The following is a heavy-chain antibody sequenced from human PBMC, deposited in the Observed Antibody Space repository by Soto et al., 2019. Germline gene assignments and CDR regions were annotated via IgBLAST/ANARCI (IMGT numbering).Heavy chain of an antibody. CDR2: ISSSGSYI. CDR1: GFTFSSYG. CDR3: ARADSGSRQYFQH. J-gene: IGHJ1*01. D-gene: IGHD1-26*01. V-gene: IGHV3-48*03. Sequence: GGSLRLSCAASGFTFSSYGMNWVRQAPGNGLEWVSYISSSGSYIYYADSVKGRVTISRDNAKNSLYLQMNSLRAEDTAVYYCARADSGSRQYFQHWGQGTLVTSPQ.